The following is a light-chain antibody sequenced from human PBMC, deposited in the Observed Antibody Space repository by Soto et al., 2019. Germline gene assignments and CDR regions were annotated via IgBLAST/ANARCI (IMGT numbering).Light chain of an antibody. J-gene: IGKJ1*01. CDR3: QQYGSSPRT. CDR2: QTS. V-gene: IGKV3D-11*03. Sequence: EILLTQSPSTRSAIHGDRVTLPCWASQYINTRLAWYQHRPGQAPRLLIYQTSIRAAGIPARFSGSGSGTDFTLTISSLEPEDFAVYYCQQYGSSPRTFGQGTKVDIK. CDR1: QYINTR.